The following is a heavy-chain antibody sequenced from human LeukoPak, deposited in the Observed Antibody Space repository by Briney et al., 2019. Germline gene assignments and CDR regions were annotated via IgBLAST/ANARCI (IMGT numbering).Heavy chain of an antibody. Sequence: GASVKVSCKASGYTFTRYYIHWVRQAPGQGLERMGWINPNSGGTNYAQNFQGRVTMTRDTSTSTAYMELSRLRSDDTAVYYCARRLGAGTTLGYWGQGTLVTVSS. CDR3: ARRLGAGTTLGY. CDR1: GYTFTRYY. D-gene: IGHD1-1*01. V-gene: IGHV1-2*02. CDR2: INPNSGGT. J-gene: IGHJ4*02.